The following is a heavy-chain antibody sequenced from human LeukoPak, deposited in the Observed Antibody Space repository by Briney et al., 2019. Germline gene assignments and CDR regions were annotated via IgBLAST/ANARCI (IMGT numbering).Heavy chain of an antibody. CDR1: GFTFSIYS. CDR3: ARGPQFCSGGSCYGYYFDY. Sequence: GGSLRLSCAASGFTFSIYSMNWVRQPPGKGLEWVSSISSSGSYIYYADSVKGRFSISRDSAKNSLYLQMNSLRAEDTAVYYCARGPQFCSGGSCYGYYFDYWGQGTLVTVSS. J-gene: IGHJ4*02. D-gene: IGHD2-15*01. CDR2: ISSSGSYI. V-gene: IGHV3-21*01.